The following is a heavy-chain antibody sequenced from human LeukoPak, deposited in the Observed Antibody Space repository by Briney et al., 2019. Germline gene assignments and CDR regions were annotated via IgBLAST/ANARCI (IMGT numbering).Heavy chain of an antibody. CDR2: ISGSGGST. CDR1: GFTFSSYA. Sequence: GSLRLSCAASGFTFSSYAMSWVRQAPGKGLEWVSAISGSGGSTYYADSVKGRFTISRDNSKNTLYLQMNSLRAEDTAVYHCAKDRCSSTSCYYHYWGQGTLVTVSS. V-gene: IGHV3-23*01. D-gene: IGHD2-2*01. CDR3: AKDRCSSTSCYYHY. J-gene: IGHJ4*02.